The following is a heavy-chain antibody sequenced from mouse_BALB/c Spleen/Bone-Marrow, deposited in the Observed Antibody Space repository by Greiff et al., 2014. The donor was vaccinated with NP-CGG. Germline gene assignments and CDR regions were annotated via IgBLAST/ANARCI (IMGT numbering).Heavy chain of an antibody. J-gene: IGHJ2*01. CDR1: GYTFTDYN. CDR3: ARRDGYDSYFDY. CDR2: INPNYDST. D-gene: IGHD2-2*01. Sequence: EVKLMESGAELVKPGASVKISCKASGYTFTDYNMDWVKQSHGKSLEWIGDINPNYDSTSYNQKFKGKATLTVDKSPSTAYMELRSLTSEDTAVYYCARRDGYDSYFDYWGQGTTLTVSS. V-gene: IGHV1-18*01.